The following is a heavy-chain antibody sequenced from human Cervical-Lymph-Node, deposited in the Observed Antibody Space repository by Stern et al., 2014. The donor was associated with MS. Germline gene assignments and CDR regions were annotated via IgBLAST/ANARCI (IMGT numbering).Heavy chain of an antibody. D-gene: IGHD4-17*01. Sequence: EVQLVESGGGLVQPGGSLRLSCAASGFIFSDYNMHWVRQAPGKGPEWLSFISSSGSTIYYADSVKGRFTIARDNADNSLYLQLSGLRAEDTALYYCAKNKRVYGDYLSTDVLDVWGQGTMVTVSS. CDR1: GFIFSDYN. CDR2: ISSSGSTI. V-gene: IGHV3-48*04. CDR3: AKNKRVYGDYLSTDVLDV. J-gene: IGHJ3*01.